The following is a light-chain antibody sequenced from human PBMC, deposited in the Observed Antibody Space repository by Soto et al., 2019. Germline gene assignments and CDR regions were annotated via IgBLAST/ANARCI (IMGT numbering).Light chain of an antibody. Sequence: EIVLTQSPATLSLSPGERATLSCRASQSVSSYLAWYQQKPGQAPRLLIYDASNRATGIPARFSGSGSGTDFPLTISRLEAEDFAVYYCQQRSNWPPTFGGGTKVEIK. CDR1: QSVSSY. CDR3: QQRSNWPPT. CDR2: DAS. J-gene: IGKJ4*01. V-gene: IGKV3-11*01.